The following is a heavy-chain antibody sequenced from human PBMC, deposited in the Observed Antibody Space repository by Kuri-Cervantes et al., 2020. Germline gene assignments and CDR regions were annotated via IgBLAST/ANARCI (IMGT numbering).Heavy chain of an antibody. D-gene: IGHD4-17*01. CDR3: ARASGPYGDYPRYYFDY. CDR1: GYTFTSYY. V-gene: IGHV1-46*01. CDR2: INPSGGST. Sequence: ASVKVSCKASGYTFTSYYMHWVRQASGQGLEWMGIINPSGGSTSYAQKFQGRVTMTRDTSASTVYMELSSLRSEDTAVYYCARASGPYGDYPRYYFDYWGQGTLVTVSS. J-gene: IGHJ4*02.